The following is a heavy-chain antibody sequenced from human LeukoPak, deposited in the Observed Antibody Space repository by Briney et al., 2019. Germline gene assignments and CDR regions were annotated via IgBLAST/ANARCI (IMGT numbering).Heavy chain of an antibody. Sequence: PGGSLRLSCAASGFTFSSYAMHWVRQAPGKGLEWVGVISSNGNTLYYGDSVKGRFTISRDNSKNTLYLQMNSLRAEDTAVYYCARNDDSSGRYYYYGMDVWGQGTTVTVSS. CDR3: ARNDDSSGRYYYYGMDV. J-gene: IGHJ6*02. CDR2: ISSNGNTL. CDR1: GFTFSSYA. V-gene: IGHV3-30*03. D-gene: IGHD3-22*01.